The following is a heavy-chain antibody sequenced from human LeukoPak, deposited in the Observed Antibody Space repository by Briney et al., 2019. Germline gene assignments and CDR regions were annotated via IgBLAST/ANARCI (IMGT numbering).Heavy chain of an antibody. CDR3: AGDATYQLLYAYY. J-gene: IGHJ4*02. D-gene: IGHD2-2*02. CDR2: IIPIFGTA. Sequence: SVKVSCKASGGTFSSYAISWVRRAPGQGLEWMGGIIPIFGTANYAQKFQGRVTITADESTSTAYMELSSLRSEDTAVYYCAGDATYQLLYAYYWGQGTLVTVSS. V-gene: IGHV1-69*13. CDR1: GGTFSSYA.